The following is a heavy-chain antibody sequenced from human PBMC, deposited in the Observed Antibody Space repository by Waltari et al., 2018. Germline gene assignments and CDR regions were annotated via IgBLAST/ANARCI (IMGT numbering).Heavy chain of an antibody. D-gene: IGHD2-2*01. CDR3: ARGGDCSSTSCPYYYYYMDV. Sequence: QVQLVQSGAEVKKPGSSVKVSCKASGGTFSSYAISWVRQAPGQGLEWMGGIIPSVGTANYAQKCQGRVTITKDESTSTAYMELSSLRSEDTAVYYCARGGDCSSTSCPYYYYYMDVWGKGTTVTVSS. J-gene: IGHJ6*03. CDR1: GGTFSSYA. CDR2: IIPSVGTA. V-gene: IGHV1-69*05.